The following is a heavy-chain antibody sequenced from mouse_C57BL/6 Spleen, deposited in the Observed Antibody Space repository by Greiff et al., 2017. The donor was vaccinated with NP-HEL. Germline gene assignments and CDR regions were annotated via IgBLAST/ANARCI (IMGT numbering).Heavy chain of an antibody. V-gene: IGHV5-17*01. D-gene: IGHD2-2*01. J-gene: IGHJ1*03. CDR1: GFTFSDYG. CDR3: ARRGLRRGTPYWYFDV. Sequence: EVQLVESGGGLVKPGGSLKLSCAASGFTFSDYGMHWVRQAPEKGLEWVAYISSGSSTIYYADTVKGRFTISRDNAKNTLFLQMTSLRSEDTAMYYCARRGLRRGTPYWYFDVWGTGTTVTVSS. CDR2: ISSGSSTI.